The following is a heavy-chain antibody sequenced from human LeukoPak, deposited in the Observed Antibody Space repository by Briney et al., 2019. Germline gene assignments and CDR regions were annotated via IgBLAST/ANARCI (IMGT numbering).Heavy chain of an antibody. CDR1: GGSISSGDYY. CDR2: IYYSGST. CDR3: ARGGDYAAVYFDY. V-gene: IGHV4-30-4*01. J-gene: IGHJ4*02. D-gene: IGHD4-17*01. Sequence: SQTLSLTCTVSGGSISSGDYYWSWIRQPPGKGLEWIGYIYYSGSTYYNPSLKSRVTISVDTSENQFSLKLSSVTAADTAVYYCARGGDYAAVYFDYWGQGTLVTVSS.